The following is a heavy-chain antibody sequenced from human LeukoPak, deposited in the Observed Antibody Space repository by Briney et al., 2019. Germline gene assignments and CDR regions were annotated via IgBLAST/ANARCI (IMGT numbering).Heavy chain of an antibody. Sequence: ASVKVSCKASGYTFTGYYMHWVRQAPGQGLEWMGWINPNSGGTNYAQKFQGRVTMTRDTSISTAYMELSRLRSDDTAVYYCAREPPGTSGNDYWGQETLLTVSS. CDR3: AREPPGTSGNDY. J-gene: IGHJ4*02. D-gene: IGHD5-12*01. V-gene: IGHV1-2*02. CDR1: GYTFTGYY. CDR2: INPNSGGT.